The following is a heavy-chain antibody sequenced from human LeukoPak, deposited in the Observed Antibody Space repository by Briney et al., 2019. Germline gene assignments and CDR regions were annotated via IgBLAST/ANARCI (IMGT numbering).Heavy chain of an antibody. D-gene: IGHD1-1*01. V-gene: IGHV4-39*07. J-gene: IGHJ4*02. Sequence: SETLSLTCTVSGGSISSSSYYWGWICQSPGKGLEWIGNLFYSGSTYYNASLKSRVTISMDTSKNQFSLHLNSVTAADTAVYYCARGTGKHFDYWGQGPLVTVSS. CDR1: GGSISSSSYY. CDR2: LFYSGST. CDR3: ARGTGKHFDY.